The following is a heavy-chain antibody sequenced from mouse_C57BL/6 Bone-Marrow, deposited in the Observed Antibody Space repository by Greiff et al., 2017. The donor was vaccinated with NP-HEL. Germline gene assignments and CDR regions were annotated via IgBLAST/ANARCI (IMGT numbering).Heavy chain of an antibody. V-gene: IGHV2-6*01. Sequence: QVQLKESGPGLVAPSQRLSITCTVSGFSLTSYGVDWVRQSPGKGLAWLGVIWGVGSTNYNSALKSRLSISKDNSKSQVFLKMNSLQTDDTAMYYCARSTMVTTGYYYAMDYWGQGTSVTVSS. CDR1: GFSLTSYG. J-gene: IGHJ4*01. CDR2: IWGVGST. D-gene: IGHD2-2*01. CDR3: ARSTMVTTGYYYAMDY.